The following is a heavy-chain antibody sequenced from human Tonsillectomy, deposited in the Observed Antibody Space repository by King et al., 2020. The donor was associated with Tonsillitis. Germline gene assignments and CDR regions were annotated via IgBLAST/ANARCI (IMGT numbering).Heavy chain of an antibody. D-gene: IGHD2-15*01. CDR3: ARDRCSGGSCYSFDP. CDR1: GGSISSSY. Sequence: VQLQESGPGLVKPSGTLSLTCTVSGGSISSSYRSCIRQPAGKGLEWIGRIYTSGSTNYNPSLKSRVTMSVDTSKNQFSLKLNSLTAADTAVYYCARDRCSGGSCYSFDPWGQGTLVTVSS. CDR2: IYTSGST. V-gene: IGHV4-4*07. J-gene: IGHJ5*02.